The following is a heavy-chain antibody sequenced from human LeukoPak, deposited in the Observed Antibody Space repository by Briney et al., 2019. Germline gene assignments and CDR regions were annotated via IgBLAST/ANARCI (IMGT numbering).Heavy chain of an antibody. Sequence: KTGESLKISCKGSGSSFTSYWIGWGRQMPGKGVEWMGIIYPGDSDTRYSPSFQGQVTISADKSISTAYLQWTSLKASDTARDYCARLEGMATPDDYWGQGTLVTVSS. CDR1: GSSFTSYW. CDR3: ARLEGMATPDDY. D-gene: IGHD5-24*01. CDR2: IYPGDSDT. J-gene: IGHJ4*02. V-gene: IGHV5-51*01.